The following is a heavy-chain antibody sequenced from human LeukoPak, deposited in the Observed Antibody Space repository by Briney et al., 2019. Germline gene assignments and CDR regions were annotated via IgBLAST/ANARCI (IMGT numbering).Heavy chain of an antibody. Sequence: WGSLRLSCAASGFTFSNYWMHWVRHAPGKGLVWVSRINTDGSTTNYADPVKGRFTISRDNAKDTLYLQMNSLRAEDTAVYCCARAVSTSLRSTAYWGRGTRVSVS. D-gene: IGHD1-1*01. J-gene: IGHJ4*02. CDR1: GFTFSNYW. V-gene: IGHV3-74*01. CDR2: INTDGSTT. CDR3: ARAVSTSLRSTAY.